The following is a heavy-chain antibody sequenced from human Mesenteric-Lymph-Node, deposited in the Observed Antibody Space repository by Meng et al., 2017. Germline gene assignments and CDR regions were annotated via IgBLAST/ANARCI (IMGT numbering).Heavy chain of an antibody. CDR2: IKQDGSGI. V-gene: IGHV3-7*01. D-gene: IGHD3-22*01. CDR3: ARFAYYPAITTAFHDVFDI. J-gene: IGHJ3*02. CDR1: EYTFKNYW. Sequence: GGSLRLSCAASEYTFKNYWMSWVRQAPGKGLEWVANIKQDGSGIHYLDSVRGRFSVSRDNAEKSLYLQMNSLRAEDTAVYYCARFAYYPAITTAFHDVFDIWGQGTVVT.